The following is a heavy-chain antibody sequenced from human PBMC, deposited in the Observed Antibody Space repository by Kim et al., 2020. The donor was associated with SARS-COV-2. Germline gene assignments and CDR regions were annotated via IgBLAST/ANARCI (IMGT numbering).Heavy chain of an antibody. CDR1: GFTFDDYA. CDR2: ISWNSGSI. V-gene: IGHV3-9*01. Sequence: GGSLRLSCVASGFTFDDYAMHWVRQAPGKGLEWVSGISWNSGSIGYADSVKGRFTISRDNAKNSLYLQLNSLRAEDTALYYCAKSFREYYYGSGSYGMDVWGQGATVTVSS. J-gene: IGHJ6*02. D-gene: IGHD3-10*01. CDR3: AKSFREYYYGSGSYGMDV.